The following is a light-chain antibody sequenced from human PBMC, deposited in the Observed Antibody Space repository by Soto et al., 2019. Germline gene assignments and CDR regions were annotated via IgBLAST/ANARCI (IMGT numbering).Light chain of an antibody. CDR1: QRISNY. V-gene: IGKV1-39*01. J-gene: IGKJ5*01. CDR3: QQSYSTPIT. Sequence: DIQLTQSPSSLSASVGDRVTITCRASQRISNYLNWYQHRPGKAPNLLIYAASSLQSGVPSRFSGSESGTDFTLTITSLQPEDSATYYCQQSYSTPITFGQGTRLEIK. CDR2: AAS.